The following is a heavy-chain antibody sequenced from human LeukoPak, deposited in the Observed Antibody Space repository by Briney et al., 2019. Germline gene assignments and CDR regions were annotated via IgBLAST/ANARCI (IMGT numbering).Heavy chain of an antibody. CDR2: ISGSGGST. CDR3: AKDPFVVGATNFDY. D-gene: IGHD1-26*01. CDR1: GFSSSSYA. V-gene: IGHV3-23*01. J-gene: IGHJ4*02. Sequence: GGSLRLSCAASGFSSSSYAMSWVRQAPGKGREWVSAISGSGGSTNYAESVKGRFTISRDNSKNTLYLQMNSLRAEDTAVYYCAKDPFVVGATNFDYWGQGTLVTVSS.